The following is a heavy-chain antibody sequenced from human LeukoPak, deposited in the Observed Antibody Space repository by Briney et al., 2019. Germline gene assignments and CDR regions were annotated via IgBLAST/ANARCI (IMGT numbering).Heavy chain of an antibody. CDR1: GFTFSSYS. CDR2: ISSSSSYI. Sequence: GGSLRLSCAASGFTFSSYSMNWVRQAPGKGLEWVSSISSSSSYIYYADSVKGRFTISRDNAKNSLYLQMNSRRAEDTAVYYCARCSSTSWRYDYWGQGTLVTVSS. CDR3: ARCSSTSWRYDY. D-gene: IGHD2-2*01. J-gene: IGHJ4*02. V-gene: IGHV3-21*01.